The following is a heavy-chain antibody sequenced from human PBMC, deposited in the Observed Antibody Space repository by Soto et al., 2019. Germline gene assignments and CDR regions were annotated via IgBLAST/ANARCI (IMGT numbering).Heavy chain of an antibody. D-gene: IGHD6-6*01. J-gene: IGHJ4*02. CDR1: GFTFSSYA. V-gene: IGHV3-30*03. CDR2: ISIRGGDE. CDR3: ARGTIVARQHLDY. Sequence: GAPRLSCAASGFTFSSYAMHWARQAPGKGLEWVTVISIRGGDEYYAESVRGRFTISRDDSKNTLYLQMDSLRVEDTAVYYCARGTIVARQHLDYWGQGTLVTVSS.